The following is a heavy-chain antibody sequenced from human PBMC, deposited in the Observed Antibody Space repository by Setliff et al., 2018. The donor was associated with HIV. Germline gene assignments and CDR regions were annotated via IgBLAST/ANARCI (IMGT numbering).Heavy chain of an antibody. CDR3: ARKLLTRPNYYGMDV. V-gene: IGHV3-74*01. J-gene: IGHJ6*02. CDR1: GFDFSNYW. Sequence: GGSLRLSCAAAGFDFSNYWIHWVRQVAGKGLVWVSRIDAAGSTTAFADSVKGRFTISRDTSKNSLYLQMNSLRAEDTAVYYCARKLLTRPNYYGMDVWGQGTTVTVSS. D-gene: IGHD2-15*01. CDR2: IDAAGSTT.